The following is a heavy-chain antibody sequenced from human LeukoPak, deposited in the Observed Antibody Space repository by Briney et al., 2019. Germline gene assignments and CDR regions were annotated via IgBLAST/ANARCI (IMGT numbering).Heavy chain of an antibody. D-gene: IGHD2-2*01. CDR1: GGSFSGYY. CDR3: ARDRASTHDY. J-gene: IGHJ4*02. Sequence: PSETLSLTCAVYGGSFSGYYWSWIRQPPGKGLEWIGSIYHSGSTYYNPSLKSRVTISVDTSKNQFSLKLSSVTAADTAVYYCARDRASTHDYWGQGTLVTVSS. V-gene: IGHV4-34*01. CDR2: IYHSGST.